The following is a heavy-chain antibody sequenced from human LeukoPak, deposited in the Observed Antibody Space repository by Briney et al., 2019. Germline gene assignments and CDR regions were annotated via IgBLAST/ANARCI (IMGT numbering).Heavy chain of an antibody. D-gene: IGHD2-15*01. CDR3: AKDYPALRQLGDCSGGTCYSGLFDY. CDR1: GFPFSSYW. CDR2: IDNSGST. V-gene: IGHV3-23*01. Sequence: GGSLRLSCAASGFPFSSYWMHWVRQAPGKGLEWVSTIDNSGSTYYADSVKGRFTISRDNSKNTLYLQMNSLRAEDTAVYYWAKDYPALRQLGDCSGGTCYSGLFDYWGQGTLVTVSS. J-gene: IGHJ4*02.